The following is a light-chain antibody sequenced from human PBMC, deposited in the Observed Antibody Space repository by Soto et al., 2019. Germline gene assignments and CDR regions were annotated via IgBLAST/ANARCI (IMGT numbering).Light chain of an antibody. CDR2: LGS. J-gene: IGKJ2*01. CDR1: QSLLHTNGYNY. CDR3: MPALQTPRT. Sequence: DIVMTQSPLSLTVTPGESASISCWSSQSLLHTNGYNYFDWYLQKPGQSPQLLIYLGSNRASGVPERFSGRGSGTDFTLRISRVEADDVGVYYCMPALQTPRTFGQGTQLEIK. V-gene: IGKV2-28*01.